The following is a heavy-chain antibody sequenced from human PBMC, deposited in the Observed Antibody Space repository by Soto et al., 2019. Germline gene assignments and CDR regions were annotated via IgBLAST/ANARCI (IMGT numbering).Heavy chain of an antibody. CDR1: GGSISSGDYY. V-gene: IGHV4-30-4*01. J-gene: IGHJ5*02. Sequence: SETLSLTCTVSGGSISSGDYYWSWIRQRPGKGLEWIGYIYYSGSTYYNPSLKSRVTISVDTSKNQFSLKLSSVTAADTAVYYCAREGNNSNYWNCFDPWGQGTLVTVSS. D-gene: IGHD1-7*01. CDR2: IYYSGST. CDR3: AREGNNSNYWNCFDP.